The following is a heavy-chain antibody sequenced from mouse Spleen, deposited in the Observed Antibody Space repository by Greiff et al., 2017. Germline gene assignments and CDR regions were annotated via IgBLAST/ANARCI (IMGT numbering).Heavy chain of an antibody. CDR2: ISSGGSYT. V-gene: IGHV5-9-4*01. D-gene: IGHD2-4*01. Sequence: EVQLVESGGGLVKPGGSLKLSCAASGFTFSSYAMSWVRQSPEKRLEWVAEISSGGSYTYYPDTVTGRFTISRDNAKNTLYLEMSSLRSEDTAMYYCARDRGDYSWFAYWGQGTLVTVSA. CDR3: ARDRGDYSWFAY. CDR1: GFTFSSYA. J-gene: IGHJ3*01.